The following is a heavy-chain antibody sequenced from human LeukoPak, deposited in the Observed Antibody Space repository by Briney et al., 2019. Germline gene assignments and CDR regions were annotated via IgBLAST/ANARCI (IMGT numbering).Heavy chain of an antibody. CDR3: ARDPIVGATSGAFDI. V-gene: IGHV3-21*01. CDR2: ISSSSSYI. D-gene: IGHD1-26*01. J-gene: IGHJ3*02. Sequence: GGSLRLSCAASGFTFSSYSMNWVRQAPGKGLEWVSSISSSSSYIYYADSVKGRFTISRDNAKNSLYLQMNSLRAEDTAVYYCARDPIVGATSGAFDIWGQGTMVTVPS. CDR1: GFTFSSYS.